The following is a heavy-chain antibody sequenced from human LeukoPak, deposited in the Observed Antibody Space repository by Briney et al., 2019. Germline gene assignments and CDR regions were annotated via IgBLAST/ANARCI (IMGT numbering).Heavy chain of an antibody. CDR3: VRGGESTWS. CDR2: ISSSRTI. V-gene: IGHV3-48*01. J-gene: IGHJ5*02. D-gene: IGHD2-15*01. CDR1: GFTFSTYS. Sequence: AGGSLRLSCAASGFTFSTYSMNWVRQTPGKGLEWVSYISSSRTIYYADSVKGRFTISRDNAKNSLYLQMNSLRAEDTAVYYCVRGGESTWSWGQGTLVTVSS.